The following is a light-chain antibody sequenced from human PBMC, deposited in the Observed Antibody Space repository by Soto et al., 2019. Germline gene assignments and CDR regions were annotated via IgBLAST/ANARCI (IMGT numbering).Light chain of an antibody. CDR1: SSDVGSYNL. J-gene: IGLJ1*01. V-gene: IGLV2-23*02. CDR2: EVS. Sequence: QSALTQPASVSGSPGQSITISCTGTSSDVGSYNLVSWYQQHQGKAPKLIIYEVSKRPSGVSNRFSGSKSGNTAYRTISGLQAEDEAYYYCCSYAGSYVFGTGTKVTVL. CDR3: CSYAGSYV.